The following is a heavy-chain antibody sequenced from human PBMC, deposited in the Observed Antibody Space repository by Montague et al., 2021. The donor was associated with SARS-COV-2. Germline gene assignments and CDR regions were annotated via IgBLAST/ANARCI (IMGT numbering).Heavy chain of an antibody. CDR1: GDSIMTTDC. Sequence: SETLSLTCAVSGDSIMTTDCWSWVRQPPGKGLEWIGEIYQGASTNYNPSLKSRVTMSVDRSKNQVSLELYSVTAADTALYYCVRASGFHNRPPVWGQGALVIVSS. D-gene: IGHD1-26*01. CDR2: IYQGAST. J-gene: IGHJ4*02. V-gene: IGHV4-4*02. CDR3: VRASGFHNRPPV.